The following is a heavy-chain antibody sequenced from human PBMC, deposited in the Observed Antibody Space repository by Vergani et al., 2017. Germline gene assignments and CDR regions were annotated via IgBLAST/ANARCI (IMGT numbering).Heavy chain of an antibody. CDR2: FDPEDGET. Sequence: QVQLVQSGAEVKKPGASVKVSCKVSGYTLTELSMHWVRQAPGKGLEWMGGFDPEDGETIYAQKFQGRVTMTEDTSTATAYMELSSLRSEDTAVYYCATRGHYDILTGPNRLPNWFDPWGQGTLVTVSS. J-gene: IGHJ5*02. D-gene: IGHD3-9*01. CDR1: GYTLTELS. V-gene: IGHV1-24*01. CDR3: ATRGHYDILTGPNRLPNWFDP.